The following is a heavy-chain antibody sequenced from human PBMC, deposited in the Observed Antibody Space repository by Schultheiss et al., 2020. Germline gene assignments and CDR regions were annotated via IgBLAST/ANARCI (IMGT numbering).Heavy chain of an antibody. J-gene: IGHJ4*02. CDR3: ARECYPSGCQQMDY. D-gene: IGHD6-19*01. CDR1: GGSISGDY. CDR2: IYTSGST. V-gene: IGHV4-4*07. Sequence: SETLSLTCSVSGGSISGDYWSWIRQPAGKGLEWIGRIYTSGSTNYNPSLKSRVTISVDTSKNQFSLKLSSVTAADTAVYYCARECYPSGCQQMDYWGQGTLVTVSS.